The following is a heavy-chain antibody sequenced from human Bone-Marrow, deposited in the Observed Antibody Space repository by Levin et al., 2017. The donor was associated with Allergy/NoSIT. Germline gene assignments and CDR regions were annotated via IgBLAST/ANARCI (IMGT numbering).Heavy chain of an antibody. Sequence: GGSLRLSCLASGFTISDYWMSWVRQAPGKGLEWLAGIKQDGSLKRYVDSVEGRFTISRDNAKNSLYLQMNSLRAEDTAVYYCARDLWPEDYWGQGTLVTVSS. J-gene: IGHJ4*02. D-gene: IGHD3-16*01. V-gene: IGHV3-7*01. CDR2: IKQDGSLK. CDR1: GFTISDYW. CDR3: ARDLWPEDY.